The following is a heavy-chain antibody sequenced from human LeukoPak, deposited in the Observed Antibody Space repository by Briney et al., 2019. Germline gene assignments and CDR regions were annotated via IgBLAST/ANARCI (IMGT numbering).Heavy chain of an antibody. CDR2: IRYDGSNK. Sequence: GGSLRLSCAASGFTFSSYGMRWVRQAPGKGLEWVAFIRYDGSNKYYADSVKGRFTISRDNSKNTLYLQMNSLRAEDTAVYYCARYITGTTSRFDYWGQGTLVTVSS. J-gene: IGHJ4*02. CDR3: ARYITGTTSRFDY. V-gene: IGHV3-30*02. D-gene: IGHD1-7*01. CDR1: GFTFSSYG.